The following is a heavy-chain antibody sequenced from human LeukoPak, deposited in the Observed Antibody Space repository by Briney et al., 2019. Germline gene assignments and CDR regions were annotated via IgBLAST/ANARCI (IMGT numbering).Heavy chain of an antibody. V-gene: IGHV3-74*01. D-gene: IGHD2-21*01. CDR3: VRIPF. Sequence: GGSLRLSCAASGFTFSSYYMHWVRQVPGKGLVWVSRINSDGTATTYADSVKGRFTISRGNAKNTVYLQMNSLRAEDTAVYYCVRIPFWGQGTLVTVSS. CDR2: INSDGTAT. J-gene: IGHJ4*02. CDR1: GFTFSSYY.